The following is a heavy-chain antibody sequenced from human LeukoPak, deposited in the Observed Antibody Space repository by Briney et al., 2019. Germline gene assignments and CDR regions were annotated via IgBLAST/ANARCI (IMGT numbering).Heavy chain of an antibody. J-gene: IGHJ4*02. V-gene: IGHV3-73*01. D-gene: IGHD5/OR15-5a*01. CDR2: IRNRANDFAT. CDR3: TRQRGLSGGLDY. CDR1: GFMFSGAG. Sequence: GGSLRLSCTASGFMFSGAGMSWVRQAPGKGLEWVGRIRNRANDFATAYTGSVKGRFTISRDDSKNTVFLHMRSLKGEDTAVYYCTRQRGLSGGLDYWGQGALVTVSS.